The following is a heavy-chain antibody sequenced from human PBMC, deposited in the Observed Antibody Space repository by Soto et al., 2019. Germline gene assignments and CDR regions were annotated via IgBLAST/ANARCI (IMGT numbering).Heavy chain of an antibody. V-gene: IGHV3-33*01. J-gene: IGHJ5*02. CDR3: ARDEEP. CDR1: GVTFRSYA. CDR2: IWSDGSKK. Sequence: QVQLVESGGGVVQPWRSLSFSCAASGVTFRSYAMHWVRQAPGKGLECVAVIWSDGSKKYYGDSVKGRFTISRDNSKNTLYLQMNSLKVEDTAVYYCARDEEPWGQGTLVIVSS.